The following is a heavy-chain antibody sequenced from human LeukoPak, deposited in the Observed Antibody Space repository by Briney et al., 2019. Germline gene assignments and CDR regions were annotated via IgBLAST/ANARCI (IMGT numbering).Heavy chain of an antibody. D-gene: IGHD1-26*01. V-gene: IGHV3-7*01. CDR3: ARELVVGPAEYFQS. CDR1: GFRFRNYW. J-gene: IGHJ1*01. CDR2: INEDGNEK. Sequence: GGSLRLPCVASGFRFRNYWMAWICHAPGRGLEWVANINEDGNEKYYLDSVRGRFIISRDNARNSLFLQMNSLRGEDTGVYYCARELVVGPAEYFQSWGQGTLVAVSS.